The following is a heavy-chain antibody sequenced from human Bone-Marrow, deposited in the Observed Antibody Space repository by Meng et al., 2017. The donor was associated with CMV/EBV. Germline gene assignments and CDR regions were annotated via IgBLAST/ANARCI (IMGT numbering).Heavy chain of an antibody. J-gene: IGHJ4*02. CDR1: GFTFDDYG. CDR2: INWNGGST. D-gene: IGHD1-26*01. CDR3: ASGSGSLEGYFDY. V-gene: IGHV3-20*04. Sequence: GESLKISCAASGFTFDDYGMSWVRQAPGKGLEWVSGINWNGGSTGYADSVKGRFTISRDNSKNTLYLQMNSLRAEDTAVYYCASGSGSLEGYFDYWGQGTLVTVSS.